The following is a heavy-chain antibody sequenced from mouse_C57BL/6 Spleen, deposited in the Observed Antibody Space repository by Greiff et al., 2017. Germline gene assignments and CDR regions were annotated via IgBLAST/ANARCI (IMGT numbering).Heavy chain of an antibody. CDR2: IDPSDSET. J-gene: IGHJ3*01. V-gene: IGHV1-52*01. CDR3: ARLESSSAY. Sequence: QVQLKQPGAELVRPGSSVKLSCKASGYTFTSYWMHWVQQRPIQGLEWIGNIDPSDSETHYKQKFKDKATLTVDKSSIKAYMQLSSLTSEDSAVYDCARLESSSAYWGQGTLVTVSA. D-gene: IGHD1-1*01. CDR1: GYTFTSYW.